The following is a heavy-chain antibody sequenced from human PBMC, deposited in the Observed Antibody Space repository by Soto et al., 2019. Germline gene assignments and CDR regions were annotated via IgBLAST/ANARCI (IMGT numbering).Heavy chain of an antibody. CDR1: GGTFSSYA. J-gene: IGHJ5*02. CDR2: IIPIFGTA. Sequence: QVQLVQSGAEEKKPGSSVKVSCKASGGTFSSYAISWVRQAPGQGLEWMGGIIPIFGTANYAQKFQGRVTITADESTSTAYMELSSLRSDDTAVYYCARGGQQLVHGWFDPWGQGTLVTVSS. D-gene: IGHD6-13*01. V-gene: IGHV1-69*01. CDR3: ARGGQQLVHGWFDP.